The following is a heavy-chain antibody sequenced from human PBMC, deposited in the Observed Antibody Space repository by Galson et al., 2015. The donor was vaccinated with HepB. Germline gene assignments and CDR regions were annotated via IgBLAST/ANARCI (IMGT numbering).Heavy chain of an antibody. V-gene: IGHV3-21*01. CDR1: RFVFSNYN. Sequence: SLRLSCAGSRFVFSNYNMNWVRQAPGKGLEWVSSISSNGNYKFYADSVKGRFTISRYNAENSMYLQTTSLRVEDTAVYYCARDWGKAVSGTWWFDPWGQGTLVTVSS. D-gene: IGHD6-19*01. CDR3: ARDWGKAVSGTWWFDP. CDR2: ISSNGNYK. J-gene: IGHJ5*02.